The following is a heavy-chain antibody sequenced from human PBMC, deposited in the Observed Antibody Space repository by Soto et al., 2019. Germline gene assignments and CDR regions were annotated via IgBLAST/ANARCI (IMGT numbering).Heavy chain of an antibody. J-gene: IGHJ6*02. V-gene: IGHV3-30-3*01. D-gene: IGHD5-18*01. Sequence: GGSLRLSCAASGFTFSSYATHWVRQAPGKGLEWVAVISYDGSNKYYADSVKGRFTISRDNSKNTLYLQMNSLRAEDTAVYYCARSDTAMAERYYGMDVWGQGTAVTVS. CDR1: GFTFSSYA. CDR3: ARSDTAMAERYYGMDV. CDR2: ISYDGSNK.